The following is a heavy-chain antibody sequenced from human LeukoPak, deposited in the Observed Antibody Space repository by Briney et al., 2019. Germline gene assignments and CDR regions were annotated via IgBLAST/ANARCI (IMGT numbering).Heavy chain of an antibody. CDR2: IYYSGST. CDR3: ARGLRYYDILTGYYTYYFDY. J-gene: IGHJ4*02. Sequence: SETLSLTCTVSGGSISSSNYYWVWIRQPPGKGLEWVGSIYYSGSTYYNPSLKSRVTISVDTSKNQFSLKLSSVTAADTAVYYCARGLRYYDILTGYYTYYFDYWGQGTLVTVSS. V-gene: IGHV4-39*07. D-gene: IGHD3-9*01. CDR1: GGSISSSNYY.